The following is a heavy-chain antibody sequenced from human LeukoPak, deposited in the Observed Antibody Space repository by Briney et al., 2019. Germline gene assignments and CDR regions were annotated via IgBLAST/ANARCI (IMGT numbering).Heavy chain of an antibody. D-gene: IGHD4-17*01. CDR1: GFTFRNYA. CDR2: IRGSGDKT. V-gene: IGHV3-23*01. J-gene: IGHJ4*02. Sequence: GGSLRLSCAASGFTFRNYAMSWVRQAPGKGLECVSSIRGSGDKTYYADPVKGRFTISRDNSKNTLYLQVNSLRAEDTAVYYCAKDRLPYGDYVSYFDSWGQGTLVTVSS. CDR3: AKDRLPYGDYVSYFDS.